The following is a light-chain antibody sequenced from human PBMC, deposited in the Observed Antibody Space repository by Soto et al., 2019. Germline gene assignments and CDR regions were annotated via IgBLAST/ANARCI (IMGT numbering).Light chain of an antibody. V-gene: IGKV3-11*01. Sequence: EIVSTQSPATLSLSPGERATLSCRASQSVNSYLGWYQQKPGQAPRLLIYDGSIRATGIPARFSGSGSGTDFTLTISRLEPEDFAVYYCQHRSNWPLTFGGGTRVQI. CDR2: DGS. CDR3: QHRSNWPLT. CDR1: QSVNSY. J-gene: IGKJ4*01.